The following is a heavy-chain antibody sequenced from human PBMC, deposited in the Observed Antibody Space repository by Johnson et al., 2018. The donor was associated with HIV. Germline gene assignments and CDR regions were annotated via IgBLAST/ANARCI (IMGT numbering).Heavy chain of an antibody. V-gene: IGHV3-66*01. CDR2: IYSGGST. CDR1: GFTVSSNY. J-gene: IGHJ3*02. Sequence: VQLVESGGGVVQTGGSLRLSCAASGFTVSSNYMSWVRQSPGKGLEWVSVIYSGGSTYYADSVKGRFTISRDTSKNTLYLQMNSLRAEDTAVYYCARDPYYDFLTGPRDAFDIWGQGTMVTVSS. D-gene: IGHD3-9*01. CDR3: ARDPYYDFLTGPRDAFDI.